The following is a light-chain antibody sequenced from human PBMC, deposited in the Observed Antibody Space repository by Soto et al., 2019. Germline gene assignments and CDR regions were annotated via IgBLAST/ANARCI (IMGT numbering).Light chain of an antibody. J-gene: IGLJ3*02. Sequence: QSALTQPASVSGYPGQSINISCTGTRIDVGAYNYVSWYKPHPGKAPKLMIFDGSNRPSGVSNRFSGSKSGNTASLTISGLKAEDEADYYCSSYTTATTRVFGGGTKLTVL. CDR2: DGS. V-gene: IGLV2-14*01. CDR3: SSYTTATTRV. CDR1: RIDVGAYNY.